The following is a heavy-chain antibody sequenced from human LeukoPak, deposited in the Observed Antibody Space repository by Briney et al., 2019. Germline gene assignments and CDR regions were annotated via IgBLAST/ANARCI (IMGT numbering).Heavy chain of an antibody. V-gene: IGHV3-15*01. Sequence: KTGGSLRLSCAASGFTFSNAWMSWVRQAPGKGLEWVGRIKSKTDGWTTDYAAPVKGRFTISRDDSKNTLYLQMNSLKTEDAAVYYCTTVPGIVATLDYRGQGTLVTVSS. CDR1: GFTFSNAW. CDR2: IKSKTDGWTT. J-gene: IGHJ4*02. D-gene: IGHD5-12*01. CDR3: TTVPGIVATLDY.